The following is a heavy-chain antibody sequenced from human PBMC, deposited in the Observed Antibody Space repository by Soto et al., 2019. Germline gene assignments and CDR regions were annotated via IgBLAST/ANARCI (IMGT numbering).Heavy chain of an antibody. D-gene: IGHD3-10*01. J-gene: IGHJ4*02. CDR1: GFTFSDYY. CDR2: ISSSGSTI. Sequence: GGSLRLSCAASGFTFSDYYMSWIRQAPGKGLEWVSYISSSGSTIYYTDSVKGRFTISRDNAKNSLYLQMNSLGAEDTAVYYCARRLKGFRGVIDYWGQGTLVTVSS. CDR3: ARRLKGFRGVIDY. V-gene: IGHV3-11*01.